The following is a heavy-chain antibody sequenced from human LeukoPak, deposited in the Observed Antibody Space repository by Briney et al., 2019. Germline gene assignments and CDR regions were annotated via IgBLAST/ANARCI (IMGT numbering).Heavy chain of an antibody. D-gene: IGHD3-3*01. Sequence: GGSLRLSCAASGFIVDTNNMTWVRQAPGKGLEWVSLLLSDGRTYYADSVKGRFIISRDNSKNSLYLQMSNLRVEDTATYYCARERGGFWSGCYPFWGQGTLVTVSS. CDR2: LLSDGRT. CDR3: ARERGGFWSGCYPF. CDR1: GFIVDTNN. J-gene: IGHJ4*02. V-gene: IGHV3-53*01.